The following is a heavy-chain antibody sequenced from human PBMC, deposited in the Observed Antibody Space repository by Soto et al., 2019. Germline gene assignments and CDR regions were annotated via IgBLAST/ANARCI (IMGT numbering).Heavy chain of an antibody. CDR3: ASIRITMVRGVFRDNAFDI. CDR2: IYYSGST. D-gene: IGHD3-10*01. J-gene: IGHJ3*02. V-gene: IGHV4-39*01. Sequence: SETLSLTCTVSGGSISSSSYYWGWIRQPPGKGLEWIGSIYYSGSTYYNPSLKSRVTISVDTSKNQFSLKLSSVTAADTAVYYCASIRITMVRGVFRDNAFDIWGQGTMVTVSS. CDR1: GGSISSSSYY.